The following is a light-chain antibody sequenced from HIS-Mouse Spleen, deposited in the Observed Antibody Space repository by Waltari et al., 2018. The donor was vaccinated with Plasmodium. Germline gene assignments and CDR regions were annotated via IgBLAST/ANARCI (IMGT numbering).Light chain of an antibody. CDR2: STN. J-gene: IGLJ2*01. CDR1: SGSVPTSYY. Sequence: QTVVTQEPSFSVSPGGTVTLTCGFSSGSVPTSYYPSWYQQTPGQAPRTRIYSTNTRASGVPDRFSGSILGNKAALTITGAQADDESDYYCVLYMGSGIWVFGGGTKLTVL. V-gene: IGLV8-61*01. CDR3: VLYMGSGIWV.